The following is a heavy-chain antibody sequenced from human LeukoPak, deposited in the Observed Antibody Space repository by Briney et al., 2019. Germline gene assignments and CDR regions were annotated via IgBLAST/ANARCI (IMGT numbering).Heavy chain of an antibody. CDR1: GDSVSSNSVA. D-gene: IGHD5-24*01. Sequence: SQTLSLTCAISGDSVSSNSVAWNWIRQSPSRGLEWLGRTYYRSGWYNDYAVSVKSRITIDPETSKNQFSLQLTSVIPEDTAVYYCARDGYNYFDYWGQGTLVTVSS. V-gene: IGHV6-1*01. J-gene: IGHJ4*02. CDR2: TYYRSGWYN. CDR3: ARDGYNYFDY.